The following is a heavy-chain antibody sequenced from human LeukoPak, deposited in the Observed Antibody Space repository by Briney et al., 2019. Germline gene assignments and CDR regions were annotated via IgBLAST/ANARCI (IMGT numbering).Heavy chain of an antibody. D-gene: IGHD2-15*01. V-gene: IGHV3-48*04. Sequence: GSLRLSCAASGFTFSSYSLNWVRQAPGKGLEWVSYITSSSSSIYYADSVKGRFTISRDNAKNSLYLQMNSLIAEDTAMYYCARDYCSGGRCYSVDYWGQGTLVTVSS. CDR2: ITSSSSSI. CDR3: ARDYCSGGRCYSVDY. J-gene: IGHJ4*02. CDR1: GFTFSSYS.